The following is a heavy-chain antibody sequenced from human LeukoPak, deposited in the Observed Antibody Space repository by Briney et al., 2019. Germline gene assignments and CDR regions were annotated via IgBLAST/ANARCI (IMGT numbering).Heavy chain of an antibody. CDR2: ISSSGSTM. CDR1: GFTFSSYE. Sequence: GGSLRLSCAASGFTFSSYEMNWVRQAPGKGLEWISYISSSGSTMYYADSVKGRFTISRDNAKNSLYLQMNSLRAEDTAIYYCASSSWYALDYWGQGTLVTVST. D-gene: IGHD6-13*01. J-gene: IGHJ4*02. CDR3: ASSSWYALDY. V-gene: IGHV3-48*03.